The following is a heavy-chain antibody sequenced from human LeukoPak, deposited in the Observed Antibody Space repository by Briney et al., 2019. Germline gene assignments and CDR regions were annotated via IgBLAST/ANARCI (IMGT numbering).Heavy chain of an antibody. D-gene: IGHD4/OR15-4a*01. Sequence: PGGSLRHSCAASGFTFCDYSMNWVRQAPGKGLEWVSSISRSSGYIYYADSVKGRFTISRDNAKNSLYLQMNSLRADDTAVYYCARDYGGSVWGQGTMVTVSS. CDR1: GFTFCDYS. CDR2: ISRSSGYI. CDR3: ARDYGGSV. J-gene: IGHJ3*01. V-gene: IGHV3-21*01.